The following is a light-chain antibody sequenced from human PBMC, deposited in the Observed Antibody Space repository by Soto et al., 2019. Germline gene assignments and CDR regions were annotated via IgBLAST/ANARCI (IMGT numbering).Light chain of an antibody. CDR3: AAWNDSLNGRYV. J-gene: IGLJ1*01. CDR2: DVS. Sequence: QSVLTQPASVSGSPGLSITISCTGTSSDVGGYNYVSWYQQHPGKAPKLMIYDVSNRPSGVSNRFSGSKSGNTASLTISGLQAEDEADYYCAAWNDSLNGRYVFGTGTKVTVL. V-gene: IGLV2-14*01. CDR1: SSDVGGYNY.